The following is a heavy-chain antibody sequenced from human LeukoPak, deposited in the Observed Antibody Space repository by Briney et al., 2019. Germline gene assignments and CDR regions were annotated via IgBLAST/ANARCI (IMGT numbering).Heavy chain of an antibody. CDR1: GFTFSSYG. CDR2: ISYDGSNK. D-gene: IGHD3-3*01. J-gene: IGHJ4*02. V-gene: IGHV3-30*18. Sequence: SGGSLRLSCAASGFTFSSYGMHWVRQAPGKGLEWVAVISYDGSNKYYADSVKGRFTISRDNSKNTLYLQMNSLRAEDTAVYYCAKDQITHVLRFLEWFPDDYWGQGTLVTVSS. CDR3: AKDQITHVLRFLEWFPDDY.